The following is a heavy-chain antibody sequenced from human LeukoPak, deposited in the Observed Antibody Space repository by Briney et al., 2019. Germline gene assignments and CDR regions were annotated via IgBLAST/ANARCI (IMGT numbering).Heavy chain of an antibody. CDR1: GFTFNTYT. V-gene: IGHV3-48*01. CDR2: ISGSSGII. D-gene: IGHD1-26*01. Sequence: GGSLRLSCAASGFTFNTYTMNWVRQAPGKGLEWVSYISGSSGIIDYADSVRGRFTISRDNAKNSLYLQMNSLRAEDTAVYYCARDPSGSYYTYYYYYGMDVWGQGTTVTVSS. CDR3: ARDPSGSYYTYYYYYGMDV. J-gene: IGHJ6*02.